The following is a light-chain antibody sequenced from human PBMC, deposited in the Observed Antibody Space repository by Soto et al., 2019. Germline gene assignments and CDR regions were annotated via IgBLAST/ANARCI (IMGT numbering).Light chain of an antibody. CDR1: QRISNY. V-gene: IGKV1-39*01. J-gene: IGKJ4*01. CDR3: QQTSNTLGT. Sequence: IQMTQSPSSLSASLGDRVTITCRASQRISNYLTWYQQKPGKVPNLLISAASNLQSGVPSRFSGSRSGTDLTLTINTLQPDDSATYYCQQTSNTLGTFGGGTKVQIK. CDR2: AAS.